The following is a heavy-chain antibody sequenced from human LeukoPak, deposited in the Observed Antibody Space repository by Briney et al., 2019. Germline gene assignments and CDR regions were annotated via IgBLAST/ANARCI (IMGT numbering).Heavy chain of an antibody. CDR2: ISYDGSNK. J-gene: IGHJ3*02. Sequence: GGSLRLSCATSGLRFSDHHMDWVRQAPGKGLEWVAVISYDGSNKYYADSVKGRFTISRDNSKNTLYLQMNSLRAEDTAVYYCARDLPYGDVDAFDIWGQGTMVTVSS. D-gene: IGHD4-17*01. CDR3: ARDLPYGDVDAFDI. V-gene: IGHV3-30*03. CDR1: GLRFSDHH.